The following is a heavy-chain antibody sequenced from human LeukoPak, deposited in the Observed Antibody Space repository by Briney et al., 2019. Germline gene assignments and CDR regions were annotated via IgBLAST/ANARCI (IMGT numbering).Heavy chain of an antibody. D-gene: IGHD2-21*02. CDR1: GFTFSNAW. V-gene: IGHV3-15*07. J-gene: IGHJ6*02. CDR2: IKSKTDGGTT. CDR3: AKGTLYCGGDCYPPLEYGMDV. Sequence: PGGSLRLSCAASGFTFSNAWMNWVRQAPGKGLEWVGRIKSKTDGGTTDYAAPVKGRFTISRDDSKNTLYLQMNSLRAEDTAVYYCAKGTLYCGGDCYPPLEYGMDVWGQGTTVTVSS.